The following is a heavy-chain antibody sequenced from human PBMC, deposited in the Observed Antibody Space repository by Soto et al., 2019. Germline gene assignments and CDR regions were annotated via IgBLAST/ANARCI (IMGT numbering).Heavy chain of an antibody. J-gene: IGHJ4*02. CDR2: IYYSGTT. Sequence: QVQLQESGPGLVKPSDTLSLTCAVSGYSISSSNWWGWIRQPPGKGLEWIGYIYYSGTTYYNPSLKSRVTMPVDTSKNQFSRKLTSVTAVDTAVYYWARREIQGPIDYWGQGTLVTVSS. D-gene: IGHD1-26*01. V-gene: IGHV4-28*01. CDR3: ARREIQGPIDY. CDR1: GYSISSSNW.